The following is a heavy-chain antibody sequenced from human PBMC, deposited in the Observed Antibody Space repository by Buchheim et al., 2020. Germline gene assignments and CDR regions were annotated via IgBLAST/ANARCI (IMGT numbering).Heavy chain of an antibody. J-gene: IGHJ6*02. D-gene: IGHD3-9*01. CDR1: GGSFANSA. CDR3: ATGTRDVLRHFDRKNYYGMDV. V-gene: IGHV1-69*06. Sequence: QVHLVQSGAEVKKPGSSVRVSCKASGGSFANSAINRVRQAPGQGLEWMGGIIPLFGTPDYAPKFQGRVTITAERFTTTVYMELSSLRSEDTAVYYCATGTRDVLRHFDRKNYYGMDVWGQGT. CDR2: IIPLFGTP.